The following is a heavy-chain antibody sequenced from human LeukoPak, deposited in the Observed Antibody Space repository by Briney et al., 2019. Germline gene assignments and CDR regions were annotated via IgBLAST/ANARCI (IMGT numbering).Heavy chain of an antibody. D-gene: IGHD5-18*01. CDR2: IYHTGVT. Sequence: SETLSLTCNVSGYSISSGYYWGWIRQSPGKGLEWIGKIYHTGVTAYNPSLKSRVTISVDTSKNQFSLKLSSVTAADTAVYYCARNRVTNDAFDIWGQGTMVTVSS. V-gene: IGHV4-38-2*02. CDR3: ARNRVTNDAFDI. J-gene: IGHJ3*02. CDR1: GYSISSGYY.